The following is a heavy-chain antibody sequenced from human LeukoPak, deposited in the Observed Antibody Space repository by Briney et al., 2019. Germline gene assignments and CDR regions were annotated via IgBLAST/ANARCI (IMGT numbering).Heavy chain of an antibody. V-gene: IGHV1-2*02. CDR3: ARGRFSSGWYVAY. J-gene: IGHJ4*02. CDR1: GYTFTSYY. Sequence: ASVQVSCKASGYTFTSYYIHWLRKAPGQGFEWMGWINPNSGGTNYAQKFQGRVTMTRDTSISTAYMELSRLRSDDTAVYYCARGRFSSGWYVAYWGQGTLVTVSS. D-gene: IGHD6-19*01. CDR2: INPNSGGT.